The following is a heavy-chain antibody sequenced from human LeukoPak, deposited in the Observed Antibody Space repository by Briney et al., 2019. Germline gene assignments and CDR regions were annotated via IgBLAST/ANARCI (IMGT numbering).Heavy chain of an antibody. J-gene: IGHJ4*02. CDR1: GFTFSDYS. CDR2: IGIDSGNT. Sequence: GGSLRLSCAASGFTFSDYSMNWVRQAPGKGLEWISYIGIDSGNTNYADSVKGRFTISRDNSKNTLYLQMNSLRAEDTAVYYCARMGNKWVRGVISQTYYFDYWGQGTLVTVSS. CDR3: ARMGNKWVRGVISQTYYFDY. D-gene: IGHD3-10*01. V-gene: IGHV3-48*01.